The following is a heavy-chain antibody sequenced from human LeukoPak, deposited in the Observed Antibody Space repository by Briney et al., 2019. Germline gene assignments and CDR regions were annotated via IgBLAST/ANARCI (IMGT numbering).Heavy chain of an antibody. Sequence: SETLSLTCTVSGGSISRGGYYWSWIRQHPGKGLEYIGYIYYSGSTYYNPSLKSRVTISVDTSKNQFSLKLSSVTAADTAVYYCARERGDYRMDVWGQGTTVTVSS. CDR2: IYYSGST. CDR1: GGSISRGGYY. CDR3: ARERGDYRMDV. D-gene: IGHD1-1*01. V-gene: IGHV4-30-4*08. J-gene: IGHJ6*02.